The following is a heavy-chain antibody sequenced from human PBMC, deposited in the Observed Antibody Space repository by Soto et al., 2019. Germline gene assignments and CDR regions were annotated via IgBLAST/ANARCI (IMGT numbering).Heavy chain of an antibody. CDR2: IIPIFGTA. D-gene: IGHD3-10*01. Sequence: GASVKVSCKASGYTFTSYGISWVRQAPGQGLEWMGGIIPIFGTANYAQKFQGRVTITADESTGTAYMELSSLRSEDTAVYYCATILQVRIVWGQGTTVTVSS. V-gene: IGHV1-69*13. J-gene: IGHJ6*02. CDR3: ATILQVRIV. CDR1: GYTFTSYG.